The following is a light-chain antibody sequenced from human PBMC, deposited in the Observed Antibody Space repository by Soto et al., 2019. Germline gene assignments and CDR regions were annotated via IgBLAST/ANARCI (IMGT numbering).Light chain of an antibody. CDR1: QGITSW. CDR3: HQAGNLPHT. Sequence: DIQMTQSPSSVSAFVGDRVTITCRASQGITSWLAWYQQKPGKAPTLLVYAASSLQSGVPSRFSDSLSGTDFALSTCRLQAGDTGTYYCHQAGNLPHTFGEGTKVEIK. J-gene: IGKJ4*01. CDR2: AAS. V-gene: IGKV1-12*01.